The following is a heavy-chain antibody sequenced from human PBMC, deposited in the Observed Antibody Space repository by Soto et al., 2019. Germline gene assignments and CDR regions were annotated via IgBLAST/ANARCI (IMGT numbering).Heavy chain of an antibody. J-gene: IGHJ6*02. CDR2: IIPIFGTA. CDR1: GGTFSSYA. D-gene: IGHD2-2*01. V-gene: IGHV1-69*12. CDR3: ARDREDIVLVPAAPRHGDGMDV. Sequence: QVQLVQSGAEVKKPGSSVKVSCKASGGTFSSYAISWVRQAPGQGLEWMGGIIPIFGTANYAQKFQGRVTITADESTSTAYMELSSLRSEDTAVYYCARDREDIVLVPAAPRHGDGMDVWGQGTTVTVSS.